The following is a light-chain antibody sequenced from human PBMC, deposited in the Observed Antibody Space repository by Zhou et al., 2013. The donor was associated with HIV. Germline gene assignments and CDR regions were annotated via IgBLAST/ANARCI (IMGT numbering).Light chain of an antibody. CDR3: QQYDDYPYT. V-gene: IGKV1-16*02. CDR1: RDISSH. J-gene: IGKJ2*01. CDR2: AAS. Sequence: DIQLTQSPSSLSASVGDRVTITCRASRDISSHLAWIRQKPGKAPESLIHAASRLRSGVPSKFSGSGSGTDYTLTITSLQPEDFATYYCQQYDDYPYTYGQGTKLEIK.